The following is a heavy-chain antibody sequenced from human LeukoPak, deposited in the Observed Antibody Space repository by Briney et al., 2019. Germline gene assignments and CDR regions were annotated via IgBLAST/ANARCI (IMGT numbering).Heavy chain of an antibody. V-gene: IGHV3-23*01. CDR2: ISGSGGST. J-gene: IGHJ5*02. Sequence: GGSLGLSCAASGFTFSSYAMSWVRQAPGEGLEWVSAISGSGGSTYYADSVKGRFTISRDNSKNTLYLQMNSLRAEDTAVYYCAKAPNYDFWSGYDPFDPWGQGTLVTVSS. D-gene: IGHD3-3*01. CDR3: AKAPNYDFWSGYDPFDP. CDR1: GFTFSSYA.